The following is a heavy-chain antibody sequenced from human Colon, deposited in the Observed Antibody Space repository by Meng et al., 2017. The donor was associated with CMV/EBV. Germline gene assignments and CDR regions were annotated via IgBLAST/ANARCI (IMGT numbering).Heavy chain of an antibody. V-gene: IGHV3-7*01. CDR3: VRDCRRDHLFDY. CDR2: IRNDGGER. CDR1: GLTVSTDY. Sequence: GESLKISCAASGLTVSTDYMTWVRQATGKGLEWVANIRNDGGERNYVDSVKGRFTISRDNAKNSLYLEMDSLRVEDTAVYYCVRDCRRDHLFDYWGQGALVTVSS. D-gene: IGHD1-14*01. J-gene: IGHJ4*02.